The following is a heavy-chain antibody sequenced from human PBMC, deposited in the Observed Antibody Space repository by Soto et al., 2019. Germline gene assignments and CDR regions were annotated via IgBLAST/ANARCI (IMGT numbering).Heavy chain of an antibody. CDR3: ARDFERSAFGP. V-gene: IGHV4-34*11. D-gene: IGHD3-9*01. CDR1: GGSVSGYY. Sequence: SETLSLTCAVYGGSVSGYYWSWIRRPPGKGLEWIGYIAYSWDTYYNPSLRSRVTISADTSENKFSLTLKSVTAADTAVYFCARDFERSAFGPWGQGTSVTVSS. CDR2: IAYSWDT. J-gene: IGHJ5*02.